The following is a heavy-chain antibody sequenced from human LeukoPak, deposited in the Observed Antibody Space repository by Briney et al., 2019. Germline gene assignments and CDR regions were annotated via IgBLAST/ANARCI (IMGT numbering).Heavy chain of an antibody. V-gene: IGHV3-30*18. CDR2: ISYDGSNK. Sequence: GGSLRLSCAASGFTFSSYGMHRVRQAPGKGLEWVAVISYDGSNKYYADSVKGRFTISRDNSKNTLYLQMNSLRAEDTAVYYCAKDTGRGGNPGSPYYYYYGMDVWGQGTTVTVSS. CDR3: AKDTGRGGNPGSPYYYYYGMDV. D-gene: IGHD4-23*01. J-gene: IGHJ6*02. CDR1: GFTFSSYG.